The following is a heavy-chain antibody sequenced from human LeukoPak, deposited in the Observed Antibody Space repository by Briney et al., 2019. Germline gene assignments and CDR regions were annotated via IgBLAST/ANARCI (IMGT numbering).Heavy chain of an antibody. V-gene: IGHV3-73*01. J-gene: IGHJ4*02. CDR2: IRSKANSYAT. CDR1: GFTFSGSA. D-gene: IGHD3-22*01. CDR3: TRHTGYYDSSGYYYFDY. Sequence: PGGSLRLSCAASGFTFSGSAMHWVRQASGKGLEWVGRIRSKANSYATAYAASVKGRFTISRDDSKNTAYLQMNSLKTEDTAVYYCTRHTGYYDSSGYYYFDYWGQGTLVIVSS.